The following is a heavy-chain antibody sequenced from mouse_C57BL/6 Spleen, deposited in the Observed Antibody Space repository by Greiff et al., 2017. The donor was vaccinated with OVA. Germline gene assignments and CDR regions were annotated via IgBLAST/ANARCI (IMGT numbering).Heavy chain of an antibody. V-gene: IGHV1-80*01. CDR3: ARSTVVPNGGFAY. D-gene: IGHD1-1*01. J-gene: IGHJ3*01. CDR1: GYAFSSYW. Sequence: QVQLKESGAELVKPGASVKISCKASGYAFSSYWMNWVKQRPGKGLEWIGQIYPGDGDTNYNGKFKGKATLTADKSSSTAYMQLSSLTSEDSAVYFCARSTVVPNGGFAYWGQGTLVTVSA. CDR2: IYPGDGDT.